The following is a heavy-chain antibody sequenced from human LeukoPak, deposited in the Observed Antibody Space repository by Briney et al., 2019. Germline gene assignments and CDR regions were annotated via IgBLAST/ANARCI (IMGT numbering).Heavy chain of an antibody. D-gene: IGHD2-2*01. Sequence: PSETLSLTCAVYGGSFSGYYWSWIRQPPGKGLEWIGEINHSGSTNYNPSLKSRVTISVDTSKNQFSLKLSSVTAADTAVYYCARDLGYCSSTSCSSDAFDIWGQGTMVTVSS. CDR3: ARDLGYCSSTSCSSDAFDI. J-gene: IGHJ3*02. CDR1: GGSFSGYY. CDR2: INHSGST. V-gene: IGHV4-34*01.